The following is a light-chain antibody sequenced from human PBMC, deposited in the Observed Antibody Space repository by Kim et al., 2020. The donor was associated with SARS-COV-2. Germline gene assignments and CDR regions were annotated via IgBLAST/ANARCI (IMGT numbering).Light chain of an antibody. CDR1: NKDIGGYKY. Sequence: QSSTTTCTGTNKDIGGYKYVSWYQQHPGKAPRLMIFEGNKRPSGVPDRFSGCKSGNTASLTVSGRQAEDGADYYCSSFAGRNTFGVFGGGTKVTVL. CDR2: EGN. V-gene: IGLV2-8*01. CDR3: SSFAGRNTFGV. J-gene: IGLJ3*02.